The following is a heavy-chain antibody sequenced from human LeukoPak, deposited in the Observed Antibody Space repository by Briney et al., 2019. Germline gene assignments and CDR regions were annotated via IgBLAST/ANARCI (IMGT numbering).Heavy chain of an antibody. CDR3: ARAFPYCSSTSCYSWFDP. Sequence: PSETLSLTCTVSGGSISSYYWSWIRQPPGKGLEWIGYIYYSGSTNYNPSLKSRVTISVDTSKNQFPLKLSSVTAADTAVYYCARAFPYCSSTSCYSWFDPWGQGTLVTVSS. V-gene: IGHV4-59*01. D-gene: IGHD2-2*01. CDR1: GGSISSYY. J-gene: IGHJ5*02. CDR2: IYYSGST.